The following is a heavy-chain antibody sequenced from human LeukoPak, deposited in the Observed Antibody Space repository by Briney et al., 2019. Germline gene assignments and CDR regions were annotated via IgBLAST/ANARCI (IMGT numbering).Heavy chain of an antibody. D-gene: IGHD4-11*01. CDR2: ISSSGSTI. CDR3: ARGTVTTARGYYYYGMDV. V-gene: IGHV3-11*01. CDR1: GFTFSDYY. Sequence: GGSLRLSCAASGFTFSDYYMSWIRQAPGKGLERVSYISSSGSTIYYADSVKGRFTISRDNAKNSLYLQMNSLRAEDTAVYYCARGTVTTARGYYYYGMDVWGQGTTVTVSS. J-gene: IGHJ6*02.